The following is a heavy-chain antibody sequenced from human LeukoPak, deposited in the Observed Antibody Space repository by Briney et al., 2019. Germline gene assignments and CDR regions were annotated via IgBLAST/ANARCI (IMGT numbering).Heavy chain of an antibody. J-gene: IGHJ4*02. CDR1: GYTFTGYY. V-gene: IGHV1-2*02. Sequence: ASVKVSCKASGYTFTGYYMHWVRQAPGQGLEWMGWINPNSGGTNYAQKFQGRVTMTRDTSISTAYMELSRLRSDDTAVYYCARAVSPKYYYGSENPFDYWGQGTLVTVSS. D-gene: IGHD3-10*01. CDR2: INPNSGGT. CDR3: ARAVSPKYYYGSENPFDY.